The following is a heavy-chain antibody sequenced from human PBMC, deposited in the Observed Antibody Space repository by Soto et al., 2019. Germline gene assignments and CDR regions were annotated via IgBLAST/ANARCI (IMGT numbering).Heavy chain of an antibody. D-gene: IGHD3-3*01. CDR3: ARAPHFWSGYSGGYGMDV. Sequence: QVQLVQSGAEVKKPGASVKVSCKASGYTFTGYYMHWVRQAPGQGLEWMGWINPNSGGTNYAQKFQGWVTMTRDMSISTAYMELSRLRSDDTAVYYCARAPHFWSGYSGGYGMDVWGQGTTVTVSS. CDR1: GYTFTGYY. V-gene: IGHV1-2*04. J-gene: IGHJ6*02. CDR2: INPNSGGT.